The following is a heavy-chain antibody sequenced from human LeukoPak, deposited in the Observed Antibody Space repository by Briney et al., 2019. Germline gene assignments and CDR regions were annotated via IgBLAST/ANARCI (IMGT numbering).Heavy chain of an antibody. CDR3: ARGRYCSSTSCYPVRDYYYMDV. CDR1: GGSISSYY. CDR2: IYYSGST. J-gene: IGHJ6*03. Sequence: SETLSLTCTVSGGSISSYYWSWIRQPPGKGLEWIGYIYYSGSTNYNPSLKSRVTISVDTSKNQFSLKLSSVTAADTAVYYCARGRYCSSTSCYPVRDYYYMDVWGKGTTVTVSS. V-gene: IGHV4-59*01. D-gene: IGHD2-2*01.